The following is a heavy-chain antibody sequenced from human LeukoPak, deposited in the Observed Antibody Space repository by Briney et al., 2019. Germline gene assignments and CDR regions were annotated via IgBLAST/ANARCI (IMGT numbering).Heavy chain of an antibody. CDR2: IYYSGST. CDR1: GGSFSGYY. CDR3: ARGVASQYFDY. J-gene: IGHJ4*02. V-gene: IGHV4-31*11. Sequence: TLSLTCAVYGGSFSGYYWSWIRQHPGKGLEWIGYIYYSGSTYYNPSLKSRVTISVDTSKNQFSLKLSSVTAADTAVYYCARGVASQYFDYWGQGTLVTVSS. D-gene: IGHD2-15*01.